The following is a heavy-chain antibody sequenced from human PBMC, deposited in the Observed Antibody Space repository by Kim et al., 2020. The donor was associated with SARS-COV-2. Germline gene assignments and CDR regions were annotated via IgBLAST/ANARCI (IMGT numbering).Heavy chain of an antibody. CDR2: IKQDGSEK. V-gene: IGHV3-7*03. CDR3: ARGRNYYGSGSYFPLAGYGMDV. Sequence: GGSLRLSCAASGFTFSSYWMSWVRQAPGKGLEWVANIKQDGSEKYYVDSVKGRFTISRDNAKNSLYLQMNSLRAEDTAVYYCARGRNYYGSGSYFPLAGYGMDVWGQGTTVTVSS. D-gene: IGHD3-10*01. J-gene: IGHJ6*02. CDR1: GFTFSSYW.